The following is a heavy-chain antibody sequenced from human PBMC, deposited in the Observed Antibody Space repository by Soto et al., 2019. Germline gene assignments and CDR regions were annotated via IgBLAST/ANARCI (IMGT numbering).Heavy chain of an antibody. CDR3: ARVSSGQNPLDY. D-gene: IGHD3-22*01. CDR2: IYYSGST. J-gene: IGHJ4*02. V-gene: IGHV4-31*03. CDR1: GGSISSGGYY. Sequence: SETLSLTCTVSGGSISSGGYYWSWIRQHPGKGLEWIGYIYYSGSTYYNPSLKSRVTISVDTSKNQFSLKLSSVTAADTAVYYCARVSSGQNPLDYWGQGTLVTVSS.